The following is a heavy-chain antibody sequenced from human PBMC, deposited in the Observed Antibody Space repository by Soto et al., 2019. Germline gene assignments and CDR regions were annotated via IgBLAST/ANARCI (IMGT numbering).Heavy chain of an antibody. CDR3: ATTTVVTPTYYYYGMDV. CDR2: IYYSGST. J-gene: IGHJ6*02. V-gene: IGHV4-39*01. CDR1: SGSISSSSSY. D-gene: IGHD4-17*01. Sequence: SETLSLTCTVSSGSISSSSSYWGWIRQPPGKGLEWIGSIYYSGSTYYNPSLKSRVTISVDTSKNQLSLKLSSVTAADTAVYYCATTTVVTPTYYYYGMDVWGQGTAVTVSS.